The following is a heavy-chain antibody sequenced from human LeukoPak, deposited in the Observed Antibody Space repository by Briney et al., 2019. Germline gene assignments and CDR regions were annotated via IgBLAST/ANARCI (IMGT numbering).Heavy chain of an antibody. CDR2: IQPDGTAK. Sequence: GGSLRLSCAASGFTFGSHWMTWVRQAPGKGLEWVANIQPDGTAKEYVGSVKGRFSIPRDNAENSLYLQMNSLRAEDTAVYCCARWNYDSLTGYYIDYWGQGTLVAASS. CDR3: ARWNYDSLTGYYIDY. J-gene: IGHJ4*02. D-gene: IGHD3-9*01. V-gene: IGHV3-7*01. CDR1: GFTFGSHW.